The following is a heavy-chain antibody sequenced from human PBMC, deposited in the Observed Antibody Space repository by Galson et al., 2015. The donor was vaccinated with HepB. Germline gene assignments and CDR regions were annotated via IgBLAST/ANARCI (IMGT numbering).Heavy chain of an antibody. Sequence: SLRLSCAASGFTFSSHWMSWVRQAPGKGLEWVANIKQDGSEKYYVDSVKGRFTISRDNAKNSLYLQMNSLRAEDTAVYYCARERSSSWSWGLDYWGQGTLVTVSS. CDR2: IKQDGSEK. CDR3: ARERSSSWSWGLDY. V-gene: IGHV3-7*03. CDR1: GFTFSSHW. J-gene: IGHJ4*02. D-gene: IGHD6-13*01.